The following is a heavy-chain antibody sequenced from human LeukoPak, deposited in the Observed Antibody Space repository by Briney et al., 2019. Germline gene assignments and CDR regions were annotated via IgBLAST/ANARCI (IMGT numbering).Heavy chain of an antibody. J-gene: IGHJ4*02. Sequence: GGSLRLSCAASGFTFSSYGINWVRQAPGKGLEWVSHITGSGDITHYADSVKGRFTISRDNAKNSLYLQMNSLRAEDTAVYYCARENAVATGAFDYWGQGTLVTVCS. CDR2: ITGSGDIT. CDR1: GFTFSSYG. CDR3: ARENAVATGAFDY. D-gene: IGHD5-12*01. V-gene: IGHV3-48*01.